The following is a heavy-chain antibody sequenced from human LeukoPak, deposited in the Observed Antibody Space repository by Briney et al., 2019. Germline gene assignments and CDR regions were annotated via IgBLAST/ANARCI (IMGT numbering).Heavy chain of an antibody. CDR1: GFTFGSYG. J-gene: IGHJ5*02. V-gene: IGHV3-30*03. CDR3: ARDRDSSGLYGGADL. CDR2: VSYNGSKK. Sequence: GKSLRLSCAASGFTFGSYGMHWVRQAPAKWLEWLAFVSYNGSKKYYADSVNGRFTISRDAAKNSLYLQMNSLRVEDTAIYFCARDRDSSGLYGGADLWGQGVLVTVSA. D-gene: IGHD6-19*01.